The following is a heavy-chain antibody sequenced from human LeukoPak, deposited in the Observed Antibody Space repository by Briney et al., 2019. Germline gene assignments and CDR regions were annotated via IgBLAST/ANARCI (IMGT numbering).Heavy chain of an antibody. V-gene: IGHV3-7*01. CDR2: INQDGSVT. D-gene: IGHD1-26*01. CDR3: ARDAGWGRFDY. J-gene: IGHJ4*02. CDR1: GFIFRGHG. Sequence: GGSLRLSCADSGFIFRGHGVTWVRQAPGKGLEWVAIINQDGSVTWYVDSVKGRFTLSRDNAKKSVYLQMNSLRADDTAVYFCARDAGWGRFDYWGQGTLLTVSS.